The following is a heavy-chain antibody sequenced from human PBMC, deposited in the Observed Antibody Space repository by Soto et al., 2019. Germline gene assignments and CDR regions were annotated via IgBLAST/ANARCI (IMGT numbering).Heavy chain of an antibody. J-gene: IGHJ6*04. Sequence: ASVKVSCKASGYTFTTHAMHWVRQAPGQSLEWMGWINGGTGQTKHSQRFQGRVIITRDTSARTAYMELSSLRSEETAVYYCARGKGMEENYSDSGLDIWGKGSSVTVSS. D-gene: IGHD1-1*01. CDR2: INGGTGQT. V-gene: IGHV1-3*01. CDR1: GYTFTTHA. CDR3: ARGKGMEENYSDSGLDI.